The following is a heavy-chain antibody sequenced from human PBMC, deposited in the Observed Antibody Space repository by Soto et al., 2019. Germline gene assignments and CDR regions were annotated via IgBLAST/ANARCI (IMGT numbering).Heavy chain of an antibody. Sequence: EVQLVESGGGLVQPGGSLRLSCAASGFTFSSYWMHWGRQAPGKGLVWVSRINSDGSSTSYADSVKGRFTISRDNAKNTLYLQLNSLSAEDTAVYYCARGPRAPGRSYYYYMDVWGKGTTVTVSS. CDR1: GFTFSSYW. V-gene: IGHV3-74*01. J-gene: IGHJ6*03. CDR3: ARGPRAPGRSYYYYMDV. D-gene: IGHD1-26*01. CDR2: INSDGSST.